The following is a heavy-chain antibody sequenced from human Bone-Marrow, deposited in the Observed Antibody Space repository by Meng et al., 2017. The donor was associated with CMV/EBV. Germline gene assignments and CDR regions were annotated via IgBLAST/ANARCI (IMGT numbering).Heavy chain of an antibody. J-gene: IGHJ4*02. CDR2: IYHSGST. CDR1: GYSISSGYY. V-gene: IGHV4-38-2*02. Sequence: SETLSLTCTVSGYSISSGYYWGWIRQPPGKGLEWIGSIYHSGSTYYNPSLKSRVTISVDTSKNQFSLKLSSVTAADTAVYYCGCCSSTSLSRGGDYFDYWGQGTRVTVSS. CDR3: GCCSSTSLSRGGDYFDY. D-gene: IGHD2-2*01.